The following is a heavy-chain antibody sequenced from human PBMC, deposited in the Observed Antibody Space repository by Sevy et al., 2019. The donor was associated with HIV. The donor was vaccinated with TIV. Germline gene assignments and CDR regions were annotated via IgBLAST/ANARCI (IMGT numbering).Heavy chain of an antibody. J-gene: IGHJ6*02. CDR1: GFAFSDHA. Sequence: GGSLRLSCAASGFAFSDHAMHWVHQAPGKGLEWVAAISYAGDNKYFADSVKGRFTVSKDNSKNTLYLEMNSLRAEDTAVYYCAKAHADCSGGTCYTAHYYYDMDVWGRGATVTVSS. D-gene: IGHD2-15*01. V-gene: IGHV3-30*18. CDR3: AKAHADCSGGTCYTAHYYYDMDV. CDR2: ISYAGDNK.